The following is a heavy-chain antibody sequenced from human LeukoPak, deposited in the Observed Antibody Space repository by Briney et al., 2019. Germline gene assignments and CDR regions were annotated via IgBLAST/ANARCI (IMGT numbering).Heavy chain of an antibody. CDR3: ARFWGVKDYFDS. V-gene: IGHV4-39*01. CDR2: ILFSGNT. D-gene: IGHD7-27*01. Sequence: PSETLSLTCTVSGGSVSTNTCYWVWIRQPPGKGLEWIGSILFSGNTYYNPSLMRRVTISVDTSKNQFSLKLSSVAAADTAVYYCARFWGVKDYFDSWGQGTLVTVSS. CDR1: GGSVSTNTCY. J-gene: IGHJ4*02.